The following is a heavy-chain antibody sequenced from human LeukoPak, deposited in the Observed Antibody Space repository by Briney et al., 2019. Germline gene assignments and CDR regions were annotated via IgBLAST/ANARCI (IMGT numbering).Heavy chain of an antibody. CDR3: ARDQFGSGWTADDAFDI. V-gene: IGHV3-11*01. D-gene: IGHD6-19*01. CDR2: ISSSGSTI. J-gene: IGHJ3*02. CDR1: GFTFSDYY. Sequence: GGALRLSCAASGFTFSDYYMSWIRQAPGKGLEGVSYISSSGSTIYYADSVKGRFLIPRDHAKSSLYLQMHSLRAEHTDVYYCARDQFGSGWTADDAFDIWGQGTMVTVSS.